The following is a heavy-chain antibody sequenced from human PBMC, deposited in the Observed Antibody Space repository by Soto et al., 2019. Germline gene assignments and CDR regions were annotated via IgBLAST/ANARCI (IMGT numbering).Heavy chain of an antibody. CDR1: GFTFSSYG. J-gene: IGHJ5*02. CDR2: ISYDGSNK. CDR3: AKEACTVAATPIPPRCNWFDP. Sequence: GGSLRLSCAASGFTFSSYGMHWVRQAPGKGLEWVAVISYDGSNKYYADSVKGRFTISRDNSKNTLYLQMNSLRAEDTAVYYCAKEACTVAATPIPPRCNWFDPWGQGTLVTVSS. V-gene: IGHV3-30*18. D-gene: IGHD2-15*01.